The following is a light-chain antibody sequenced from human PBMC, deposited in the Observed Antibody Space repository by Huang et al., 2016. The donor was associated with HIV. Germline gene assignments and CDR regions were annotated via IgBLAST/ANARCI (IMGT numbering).Light chain of an antibody. J-gene: IGKJ1*01. CDR3: LQYYSVPQT. Sequence: DIVMTQSPDSLAVSPGWRATINCKSSQSVLYSLSKKNYLAWFQQKPGRPPKLLIYWATKRESGGPDRVSGGGSGTDFTLTINNLQAEDVAVYFCLQYYSVPQTFGHGTKVELK. CDR1: QSVLYSLSKKNY. V-gene: IGKV4-1*01. CDR2: WAT.